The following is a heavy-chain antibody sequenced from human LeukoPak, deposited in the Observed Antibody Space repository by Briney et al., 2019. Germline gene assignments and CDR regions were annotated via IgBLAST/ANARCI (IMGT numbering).Heavy chain of an antibody. CDR2: IYYSGST. CDR1: GGSISSYY. V-gene: IGHV4-59*01. J-gene: IGHJ4*02. D-gene: IGHD3-10*01. CDR3: ARADRITMVRGVILFDY. Sequence: SETLSLTCTVSGGSISSYYWSWIRQPPGKGLEWIGYIYYSGSTNYNPSLKSRVTISVDTSKNQFSLKLSSVTAADTAAYCCARADRITMVRGVILFDYWGQGTLVTVSS.